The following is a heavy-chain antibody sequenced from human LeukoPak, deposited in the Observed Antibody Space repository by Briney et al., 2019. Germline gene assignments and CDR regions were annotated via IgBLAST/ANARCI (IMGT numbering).Heavy chain of an antibody. CDR2: MNPNSGNT. CDR3: ARDSTPRWFGELLYVYYYYGMDV. Sequence: WASVKVSCKASGYTFTSYDINWVRQATGQGLEWMGWMNPNSGNTGYAQKFQGRVTMTRNTSISTAYMELSSLRSEDTAVYYCARDSTPRWFGELLYVYYYYGMDVWGQGTTVTVPS. CDR1: GYTFTSYD. D-gene: IGHD3-10*01. V-gene: IGHV1-8*01. J-gene: IGHJ6*02.